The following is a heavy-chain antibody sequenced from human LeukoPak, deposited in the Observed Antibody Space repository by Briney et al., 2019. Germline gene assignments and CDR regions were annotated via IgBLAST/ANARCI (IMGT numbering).Heavy chain of an antibody. CDR2: VDPEDGET. CDR3: ATGESYTTSFDY. J-gene: IGHJ4*02. D-gene: IGHD1-1*01. V-gene: IGHV1-69-2*01. Sequence: ASVKVSCKVSGYTFTDYYMHWVQQAPGKGLEWMGLVDPEDGETIYAEKFQSRVTITADTSTDTAYMELSSLRSEDTAVYYCATGESYTTSFDYWGQGTLVTVSS. CDR1: GYTFTDYY.